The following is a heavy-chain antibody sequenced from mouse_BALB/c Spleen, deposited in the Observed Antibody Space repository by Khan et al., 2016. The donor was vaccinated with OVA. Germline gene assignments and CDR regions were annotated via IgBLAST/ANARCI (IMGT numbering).Heavy chain of an antibody. CDR1: GFTFSTYG. V-gene: IGHV5-6*01. D-gene: IGHD4-1*01. Sequence: EVELVESGGDLVKPGGSLRLSCAASGFTFSTYGMSWVRQFPDKRLEWVATINSDGYYTYYPDTLKGRVTISRNNAEKTLYLQMSSLKSEDTSIYYCASHLTGSFAYWGPGTLVTVSA. CDR3: ASHLTGSFAY. J-gene: IGHJ3*01. CDR2: INSDGYYT.